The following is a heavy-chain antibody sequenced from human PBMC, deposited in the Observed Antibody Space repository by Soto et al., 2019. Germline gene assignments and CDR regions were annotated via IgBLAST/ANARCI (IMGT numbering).Heavy chain of an antibody. J-gene: IGHJ6*02. V-gene: IGHV3-43*01. CDR3: AKDMFRVWSGWQPGDYGMDV. CDR2: ISWDGGST. CDR1: GFTFDDYT. D-gene: IGHD6-19*01. Sequence: PGGSLRLSCAASGFTFDDYTMHWVRQAPGKGLEWVSLISWDGGSTYYADSVKGRFTISRDNSKNSLYLQMNSLRTEDTASYYCAKDMFRVWSGWQPGDYGMDVWGQGTTVTVSS.